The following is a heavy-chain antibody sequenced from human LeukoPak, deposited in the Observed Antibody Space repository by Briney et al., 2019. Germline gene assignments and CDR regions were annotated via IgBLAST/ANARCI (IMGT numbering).Heavy chain of an antibody. CDR2: IYYSGST. CDR1: GGSISSYY. CDR3: ARDLGRWLQSPGYFDL. J-gene: IGHJ2*01. D-gene: IGHD5-24*01. V-gene: IGHV4-59*01. Sequence: SETLSLTCTVSGGSISSYYWSWIRQPPGKGLEWIGYIYYSGSTNYNPSLKSRVTISVDTSKNQFSLKLSSVTAADTAVYYCARDLGRWLQSPGYFDLWGRGTLVTVSS.